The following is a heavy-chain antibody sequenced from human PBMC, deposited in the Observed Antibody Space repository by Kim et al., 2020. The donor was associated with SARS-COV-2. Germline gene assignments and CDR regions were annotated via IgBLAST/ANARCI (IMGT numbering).Heavy chain of an antibody. Sequence: AYSMQGRVTISRADAKSALYLQMNSLRAEDTAVYYCARDSSSWYLFWFDPWGQGTLVTVSS. CDR3: ARDSSSWYLFWFDP. V-gene: IGHV3-21*01. J-gene: IGHJ5*02. D-gene: IGHD6-13*01.